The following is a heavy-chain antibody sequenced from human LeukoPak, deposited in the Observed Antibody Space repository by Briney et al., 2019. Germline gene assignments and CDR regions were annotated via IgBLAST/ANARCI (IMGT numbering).Heavy chain of an antibody. CDR1: GGSFNGYY. Sequence: PSETLSLTCAVYGGSFNGYYWSWIRQPPGKGLEWIGEINHSGSTNYNPSLKSRVTISVDTSKNQFSLKLSSVTAADTAVYYCARALVATRPRLDYWGQGTLVTVSS. D-gene: IGHD5-12*01. CDR3: ARALVATRPRLDY. J-gene: IGHJ4*02. CDR2: INHSGST. V-gene: IGHV4-34*01.